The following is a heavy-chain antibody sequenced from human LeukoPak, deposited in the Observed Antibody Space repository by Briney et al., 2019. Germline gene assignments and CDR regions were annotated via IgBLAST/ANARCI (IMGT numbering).Heavy chain of an antibody. CDR2: INTDGSST. CDR3: TRELPREVTLDY. Sequence: GGSLRLSCAASGFTFISYGMQWVRQAPGKGLVWVSRINTDGSSTSYADSVKGRFTVSRDNAKNTVYLQVNSLRAKDTAVYFCTRELPREVTLDYWGQGTLVTVSS. D-gene: IGHD2-21*02. V-gene: IGHV3-74*01. CDR1: GFTFISYG. J-gene: IGHJ4*01.